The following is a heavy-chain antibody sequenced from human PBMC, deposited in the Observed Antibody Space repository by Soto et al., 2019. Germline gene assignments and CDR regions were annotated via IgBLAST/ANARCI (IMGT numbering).Heavy chain of an antibody. D-gene: IGHD3-22*01. CDR3: ARAVDYYDSSGYYTHEYFQH. CDR2: ISAYNGNT. J-gene: IGHJ1*01. CDR1: GYTFTTYG. V-gene: IGHV1-18*01. Sequence: QVQLVQSGGEVKKPGASVKVSCKASGYTFTTYGITWVRQGPGQGLEWMGWISAYNGNTNYAQKVQGRVTMTTDTTTSTAYMELGSLGCDDTAVYYCARAVDYYDSSGYYTHEYFQHWGQGTLVTVSS.